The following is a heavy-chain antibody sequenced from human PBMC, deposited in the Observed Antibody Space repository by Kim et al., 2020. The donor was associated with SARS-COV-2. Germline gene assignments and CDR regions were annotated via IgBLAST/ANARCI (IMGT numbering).Heavy chain of an antibody. CDR2: INPKSGGT. Sequence: ASVKVSCKVSGYTFTGYYMHWVRQVPGQGLEWMGWINPKSGGTNYARNFRGRVTMIGDTSVSIVYMELSSLRPDDTAVYYCARGEDSRGNSGNVHFDSWGQGTLVTVSS. V-gene: IGHV1-2*02. CDR1: GYTFTGYY. D-gene: IGHD5-12*01. J-gene: IGHJ4*02. CDR3: ARGEDSRGNSGNVHFDS.